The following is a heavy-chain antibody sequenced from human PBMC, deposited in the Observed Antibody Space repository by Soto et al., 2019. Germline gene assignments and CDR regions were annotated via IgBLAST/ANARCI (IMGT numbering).Heavy chain of an antibody. CDR1: GFALSGYW. V-gene: IGHV3-7*03. CDR3: ARWESGDWYLGI. Sequence: EVQLVESGGGLVQPGGSLRLSCAASGFALSGYWTTWVRQAPGKGLEWVASINPDGTLKYYVDSVKGRFTISRDNADNSLFLQMISLRVEDTAVYYCARWESGDWYLGIWGQGTLVTVSS. D-gene: IGHD2-21*02. CDR2: INPDGTLK. J-gene: IGHJ4*02.